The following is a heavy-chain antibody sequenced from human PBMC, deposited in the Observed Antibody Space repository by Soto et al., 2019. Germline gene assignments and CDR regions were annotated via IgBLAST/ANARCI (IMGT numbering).Heavy chain of an antibody. CDR1: GYTFTGHY. Sequence: ASVKVSCKPSGYTFTGHYIHWVRQAPQQGPEWMGEIGPESGATRYAQKFRGRVTMTMDTSITTVYMELKNLSPDDTAVYYCGRGRSGQIVVFYWGQGTPVTVSS. CDR3: GRGRSGQIVVFY. V-gene: IGHV1-2*02. D-gene: IGHD1-26*01. J-gene: IGHJ4*02. CDR2: IGPESGAT.